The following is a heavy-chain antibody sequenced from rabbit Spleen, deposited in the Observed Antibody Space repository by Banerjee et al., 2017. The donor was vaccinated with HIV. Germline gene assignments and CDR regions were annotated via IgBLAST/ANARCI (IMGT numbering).Heavy chain of an antibody. CDR3: ARFYAGYGDFGYAAM. D-gene: IGHD7-1*01. CDR2: IDTSSVNT. CDR1: GFDFSTYG. Sequence: QEQLVESGGGLVQPGGSLKLSCKASGFDFSTYGVSWVRQAPGKGLELIACIDTSSVNTADATWAKGRFTISSHNAQNTLYLQLNSLTVADTATYFCARFYAGYGDFGYAAMWGPGTLVTVS. V-gene: IGHV1S47*01. J-gene: IGHJ4*01.